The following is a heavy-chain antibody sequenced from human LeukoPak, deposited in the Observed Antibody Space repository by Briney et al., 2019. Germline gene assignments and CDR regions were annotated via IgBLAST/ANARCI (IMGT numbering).Heavy chain of an antibody. CDR2: ISAYNGNT. CDR3: ARGGQQLGLGGFDY. J-gene: IGHJ4*02. CDR1: GYTFTSYG. D-gene: IGHD6-13*01. Sequence: ASVKVSCKASGYTFTSYGISWVRQAPGQGLEWMGWISAYNGNTNYAQKLHGRVTMTTDTSTSTAYMELRSLRSDDTDVYYCARGGQQLGLGGFDYWGQGTLVTVSS. V-gene: IGHV1-18*01.